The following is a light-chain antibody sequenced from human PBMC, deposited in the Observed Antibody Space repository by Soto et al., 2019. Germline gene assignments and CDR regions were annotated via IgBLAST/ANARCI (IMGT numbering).Light chain of an antibody. Sequence: EVVLTQPPGPLYLSPGERDTLSCRASQSFRNNYLAGYQQRPGQAPRLLIYGVSRRASGIPDRFSGSGSEADFALTISRLEPEDSGGYYCQQYDSTPGFTFGGGTKVEIK. CDR3: QQYDSTPGFT. J-gene: IGKJ4*01. CDR2: GVS. V-gene: IGKV3-20*01. CDR1: QSFRNNY.